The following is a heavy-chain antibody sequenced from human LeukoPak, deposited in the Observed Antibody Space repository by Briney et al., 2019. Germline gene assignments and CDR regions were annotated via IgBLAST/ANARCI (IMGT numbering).Heavy chain of an antibody. V-gene: IGHV1-24*01. CDR3: ATDRGPKGYFDY. J-gene: IGHJ4*02. Sequence: ASVKVSCKVSGYTLTELSMHWVRQAPGKGLEWMGGFDPEDGETIYAQKFQGRVTMTEDTSTDTANMELSSLRSEDTAVYYCATDRGPKGYFDYWGQGTLVTVSS. CDR1: GYTLTELS. CDR2: FDPEDGET. D-gene: IGHD3/OR15-3a*01.